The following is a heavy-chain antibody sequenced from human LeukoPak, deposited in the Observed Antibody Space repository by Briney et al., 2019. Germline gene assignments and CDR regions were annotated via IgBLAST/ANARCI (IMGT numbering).Heavy chain of an antibody. Sequence: GGSLRLSCAASGFTFSSYSMNWVRQAPGKGLEWVSSISSSSSYIYYADSVKGRFTISRDNAKNSLYLQMNSLRGEDTAVYFCARAPDSSGYFYELDFWGQGTLVTVSS. CDR2: ISSSSSYI. D-gene: IGHD3-22*01. CDR3: ARAPDSSGYFYELDF. CDR1: GFTFSSYS. J-gene: IGHJ4*02. V-gene: IGHV3-21*01.